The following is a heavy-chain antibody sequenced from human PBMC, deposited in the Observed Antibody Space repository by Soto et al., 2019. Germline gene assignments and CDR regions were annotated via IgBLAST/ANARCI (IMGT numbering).Heavy chain of an antibody. Sequence: EVQLVESGGGLVQPGGSLRLSCAVSGFTFSNSWLSWVRQAPGKGLEWVANINRDGSDKYYVDSVKGRFTISRDNAKKSLYLQMNSRRDEDRARYYCAIVSPVISPGYWGQGTLVTVSS. CDR1: GFTFSNSW. CDR3: AIVSPVISPGY. V-gene: IGHV3-7*05. D-gene: IGHD3-16*02. CDR2: INRDGSDK. J-gene: IGHJ4*02.